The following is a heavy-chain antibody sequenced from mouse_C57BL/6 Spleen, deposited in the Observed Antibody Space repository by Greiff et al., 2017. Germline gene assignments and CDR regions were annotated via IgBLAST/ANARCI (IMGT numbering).Heavy chain of an antibody. CDR2: IDPETGGT. V-gene: IGHV1-15*01. J-gene: IGHJ3*01. CDR1: GYTFTDYE. CDR3: TREDDYDRNWFAY. D-gene: IGHD2-4*01. Sequence: QVTLKESGAELVRPGASVTLSCKASGYTFTDYEMHWVKQTPVHGLEWIGAIDPETGGTAYNQKFKGKAILTADKSSSTAYMELRSLTSEDSAVYYCTREDDYDRNWFAYWGQGTLVTVSA.